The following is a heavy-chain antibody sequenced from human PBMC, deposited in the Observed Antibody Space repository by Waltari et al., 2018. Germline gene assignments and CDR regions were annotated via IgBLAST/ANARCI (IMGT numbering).Heavy chain of an antibody. CDR2: INHSGGT. D-gene: IGHD3-16*02. CDR1: GGSFSGYY. Sequence: QVQLQQWGAGLLKPSETLSLTCAVYGGSFSGYYWSWIRQPPGKARGWVGEINHSGGTNSNPSRQSRFTISVDTSKNQFSLKLSSVTAADTAVYYCARQTYMITFGGVIVIGAFDIWGQGTMVTVSS. J-gene: IGHJ3*02. CDR3: ARQTYMITFGGVIVIGAFDI. V-gene: IGHV4-34*01.